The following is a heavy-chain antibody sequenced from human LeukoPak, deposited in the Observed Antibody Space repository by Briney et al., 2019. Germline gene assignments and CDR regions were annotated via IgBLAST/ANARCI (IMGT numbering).Heavy chain of an antibody. CDR3: ATPYCSSLSCLDVFNI. V-gene: IGHV4-31*03. J-gene: IGHJ3*02. CDR1: GISISDGRYY. Sequence: PSQTLSLTCNGSGISISDGRYYWAWIRQRPGRGLEWIGYKYYSGSAKYNPSLKSRLTISIDTPENQFSLHLSSVTAADTAMYYCATPYCSSLSCLDVFNIWGQGRMVTVSS. D-gene: IGHD2-2*01. CDR2: KYYSGSA.